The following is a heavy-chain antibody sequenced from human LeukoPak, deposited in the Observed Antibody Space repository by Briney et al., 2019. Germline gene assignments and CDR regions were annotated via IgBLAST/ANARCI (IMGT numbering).Heavy chain of an antibody. CDR2: IKSDGGT. J-gene: IGHJ1*01. CDR1: GFTFSTYW. CDR3: ARAPSEIGGYYPEYFRH. Sequence: GGSLGLSCAASGFTFSTYWMHWVRQPPGKGLVWVSRIKSDGGTNYADSVKGRFTISRDNAKKTVSLQMNSLRPEDTGVYYCARAPSEIGGYYPEYFRHWGQGTLVTVSS. V-gene: IGHV3-74*01. D-gene: IGHD3-22*01.